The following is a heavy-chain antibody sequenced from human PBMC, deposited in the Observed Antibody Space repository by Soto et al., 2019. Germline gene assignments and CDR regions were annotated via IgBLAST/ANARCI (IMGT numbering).Heavy chain of an antibody. CDR3: ARLGPWFGTSTVDY. Sequence: PGESLKISCRGSGYSFTTYWIGLVRQMPGKGLEWMGFIYPGDSDTKYSPSFQGQVTVSADKSVNTAYLQWSSLKASDSAMYYCARLGPWFGTSTVDYWGQGTLVTVSS. V-gene: IGHV5-51*01. J-gene: IGHJ4*02. CDR2: IYPGDSDT. CDR1: GYSFTTYW. D-gene: IGHD3-10*01.